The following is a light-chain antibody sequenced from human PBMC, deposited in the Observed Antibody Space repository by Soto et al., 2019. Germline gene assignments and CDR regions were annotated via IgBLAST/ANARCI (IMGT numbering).Light chain of an antibody. CDR3: QQHNQWPIS. CDR2: FVS. J-gene: IGKJ5*01. CDR1: PSAGNF. V-gene: IGKV3D-15*01. Sequence: EIVMTQSPAALSVSPGATASLSCRASPSAGNFLAWNHQKPGQAPRLLIYFVSTRATGSPAGFSGSGSGTEFTLTINSLQSEDSAVYYCQQHNQWPISFGQGTRLEIK.